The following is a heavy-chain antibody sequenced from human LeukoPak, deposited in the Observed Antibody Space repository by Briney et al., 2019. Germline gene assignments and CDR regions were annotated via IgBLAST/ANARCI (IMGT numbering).Heavy chain of an antibody. CDR3: AKDQGGSYYDSSGYYLAPLDY. V-gene: IGHV3-23*01. Sequence: GGSLRLSCAPSGFTLSSYAMSGVRQAPEKGLECVSDISGSGGGTYYADSVKGRFTISRDNAKTTLYLQMNSLRAEDTAVYYCAKDQGGSYYDSSGYYLAPLDYWGQGTLVTVSS. J-gene: IGHJ4*02. CDR1: GFTLSSYA. D-gene: IGHD3-22*01. CDR2: ISGSGGGT.